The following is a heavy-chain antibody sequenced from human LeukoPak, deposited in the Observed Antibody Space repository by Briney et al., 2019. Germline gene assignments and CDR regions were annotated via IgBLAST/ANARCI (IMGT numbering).Heavy chain of an antibody. Sequence: GGSLRLSCAASGFSFRDFWMTWVRQAPGKGLEWVANINQGGGVKYYVDSVKGRFTISRDDTESSLYVQMNSLRDEDTAVYYCARYHCSSTSCYSEVSFDYWGQGTLVTVSS. V-gene: IGHV3-7*02. CDR1: GFSFRDFW. CDR3: ARYHCSSTSCYSEVSFDY. J-gene: IGHJ4*02. D-gene: IGHD2-2*01. CDR2: INQGGGVK.